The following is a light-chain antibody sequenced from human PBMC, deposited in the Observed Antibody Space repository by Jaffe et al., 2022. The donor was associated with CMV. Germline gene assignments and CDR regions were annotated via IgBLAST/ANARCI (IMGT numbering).Light chain of an antibody. CDR1: QSISTW. CDR3: QQGWT. J-gene: IGKJ1*01. CDR2: KAS. Sequence: DIQMTQSPSTLSASVGDRVTITCRASQSISTWLAWYQQKPGKAPKLLIYKASTLEGGVPSRFSGSGSGTEFTLTINSLQPDDFATYYCQQGWTFGQGTKVDIK. V-gene: IGKV1-5*03.